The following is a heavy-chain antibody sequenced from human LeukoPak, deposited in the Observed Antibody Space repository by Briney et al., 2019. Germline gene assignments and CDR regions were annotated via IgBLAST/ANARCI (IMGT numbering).Heavy chain of an antibody. CDR2: IYSGGST. D-gene: IGHD1-26*01. CDR1: GFPVSSNY. J-gene: IGHJ4*02. CDR3: ARDGRDFDY. Sequence: GSLSLSCAASGFPVSSNYMSWVRQAPGKGLEWVSVIYSGGSTYYADSVKGRFTISRDNSKNTLYLQMNSLRAEDTAVYYCARDGRDFDYWGQGTLVTVSS. V-gene: IGHV3-53*01.